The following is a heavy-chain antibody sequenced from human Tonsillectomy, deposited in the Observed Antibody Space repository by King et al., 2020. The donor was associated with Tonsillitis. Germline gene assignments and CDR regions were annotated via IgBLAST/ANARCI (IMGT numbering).Heavy chain of an antibody. CDR1: IGSFSGYY. D-gene: IGHD2-15*01. Sequence: VQLQQWGAGLLQPSETLSLTCAVYIGSFSGYYWSWIRQPPGKGLEWIGEINHSGITNYNPSLKSRVTISADTSKNQISLKVKSVTAADTAVYFCVRGGSYCSGGTCSRSTVWFDPWGQGTLVRVSS. CDR2: INHSGIT. V-gene: IGHV4-34*01. J-gene: IGHJ5*02. CDR3: VRGGSYCSGGTCSRSTVWFDP.